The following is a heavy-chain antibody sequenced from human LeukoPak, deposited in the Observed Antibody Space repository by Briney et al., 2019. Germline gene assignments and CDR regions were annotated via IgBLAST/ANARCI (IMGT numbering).Heavy chain of an antibody. V-gene: IGHV6-1*01. CDR3: AREDRLGHFDY. CDR1: GDSVSSITVA. Sequence: SQTLSLTCAISGDSVSSITVAWNWIRQSPSRGLEWLGRTYYRSNWFNDYTVSLKGRVIINPDTSKNQFSLQLNSVTPEDTAVYYCAREDRLGHFDYWGQGTLVTVSS. CDR2: TYYRSNWFN. J-gene: IGHJ4*02.